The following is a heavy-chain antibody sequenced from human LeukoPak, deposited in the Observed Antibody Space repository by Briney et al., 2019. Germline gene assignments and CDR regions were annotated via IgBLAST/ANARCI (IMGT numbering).Heavy chain of an antibody. D-gene: IGHD7-27*01. CDR3: ARELNWALDYFDY. Sequence: GGSLRLSCAAAGFTFSSYSMNWVRQAPGKGLEWVSYISSSSSTIYYADSVKGRFTISRDNAKNSLYLQMNSLRAEDTAVYYCARELNWALDYFDYWGQGTLVTVSS. CDR1: GFTFSSYS. J-gene: IGHJ4*02. CDR2: ISSSSSTI. V-gene: IGHV3-48*04.